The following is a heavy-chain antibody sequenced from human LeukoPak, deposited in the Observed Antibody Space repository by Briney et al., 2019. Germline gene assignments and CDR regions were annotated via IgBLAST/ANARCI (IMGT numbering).Heavy chain of an antibody. D-gene: IGHD5-18*01. CDR2: ISYDGSNK. J-gene: IGHJ1*01. V-gene: IGHV3-30*18. CDR1: GFTFSSYS. Sequence: GGSLRLSCAASGFTFSSYSMNWVRQAPGKGLEWVAVISYDGSNKYYADSVKGRFTISRDNSKNTLYLQMNSLRAEDTAVYYCAKDLHRYSYGYAEYFQHWGQGTLVTVSS. CDR3: AKDLHRYSYGYAEYFQH.